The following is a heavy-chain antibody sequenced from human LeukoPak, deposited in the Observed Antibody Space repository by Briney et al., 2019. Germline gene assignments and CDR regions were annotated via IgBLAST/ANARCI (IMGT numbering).Heavy chain of an antibody. CDR3: ARGRGAALGDDDAFDI. D-gene: IGHD1-26*01. V-gene: IGHV1-46*01. J-gene: IGHJ3*02. Sequence: ASVKVSCKASGYTFTSYYMHWVRQAPGQGLEWMGIINPSGGSTSYAQKFQGRVTMTRDTSTSTVYMELSSLRSEDTAVYYCARGRGAALGDDDAFDIWGQGTMVTVSS. CDR1: GYTFTSYY. CDR2: INPSGGST.